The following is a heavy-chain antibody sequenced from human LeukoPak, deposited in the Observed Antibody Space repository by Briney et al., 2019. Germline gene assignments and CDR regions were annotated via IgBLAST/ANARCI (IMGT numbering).Heavy chain of an antibody. D-gene: IGHD3-10*01. CDR1: GFTVSSNY. V-gene: IGHV3-53*01. CDR2: IYSGGST. CDR3: ARMSGGYYFVDY. Sequence: PGGSLRLSCAASGFTVSSNYMNWVRQAPGKGLEWVSVIYSGGSTYYADSVKGRFTISRDNSKNTLYLQMNSLRAEDTAVYYCARMSGGYYFVDYWGQGTLVTVSS. J-gene: IGHJ4*02.